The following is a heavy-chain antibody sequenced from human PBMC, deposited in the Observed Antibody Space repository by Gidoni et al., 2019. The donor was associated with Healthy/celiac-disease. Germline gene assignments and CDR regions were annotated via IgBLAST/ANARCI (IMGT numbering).Heavy chain of an antibody. D-gene: IGHD4-17*01. CDR1: GGSISSSSYY. Sequence: QLQLQESGPGLVKPSETLSLTCTVSGGSISSSSYYWGWIRQPPGKGLEWIGSIYYSGRTYYNPSLKSRVTISVDTSKNQFSLKLSSVTAADTAVYYCARYRLHGDYVDWFDPWGQGTLVTVSS. J-gene: IGHJ5*02. CDR3: ARYRLHGDYVDWFDP. CDR2: IYYSGRT. V-gene: IGHV4-39*01.